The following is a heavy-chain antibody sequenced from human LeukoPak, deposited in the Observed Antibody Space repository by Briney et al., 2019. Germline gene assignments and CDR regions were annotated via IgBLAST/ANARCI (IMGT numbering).Heavy chain of an antibody. CDR1: GFTFGGYA. CDR3: AREVAAAGWQLYYYGMDV. Sequence: GGSLRLSCTASGFTFGGYAMSWVRQAPGKGLEWVSSISAGSEDSYYADSVKGRFTISRDNSKSTLYLQMNSLRADDTAVYYCAREVAAAGWQLYYYGMDVWGQGTTDTVSS. D-gene: IGHD6-13*01. CDR2: ISAGSEDS. J-gene: IGHJ6*02. V-gene: IGHV3-23*01.